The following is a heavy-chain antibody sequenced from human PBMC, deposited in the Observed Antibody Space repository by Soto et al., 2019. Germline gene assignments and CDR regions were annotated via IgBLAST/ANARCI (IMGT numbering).Heavy chain of an antibody. CDR3: ARETHYYYDSSGYLNWFDP. J-gene: IGHJ5*02. CDR1: GGSISSGGCY. V-gene: IGHV4-31*03. Sequence: SETLSLTCTVSGGSISSGGCYWSWIRQHPGKGLEWIGYIYYSGSTYYNPSLKSRVTISVDTSKNQFSLKLSSVTAADTAVYYCARETHYYYDSSGYLNWFDPWGQGTLVTSPQ. CDR2: IYYSGST. D-gene: IGHD3-22*01.